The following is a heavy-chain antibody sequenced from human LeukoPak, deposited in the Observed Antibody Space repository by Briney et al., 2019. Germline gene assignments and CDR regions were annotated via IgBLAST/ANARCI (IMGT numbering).Heavy chain of an antibody. Sequence: GGSLRLSCAASGFTFSDYSMNWVRQAPGKGLEWVASISGNSNYIYYVDSVKGRFTISRDNAKNSLDLQMNGLRAEDTAVYYCARDYNIKWDEERLFDYWGQGTLVTVSS. V-gene: IGHV3-21*01. D-gene: IGHD1-26*01. CDR1: GFTFSDYS. J-gene: IGHJ4*02. CDR3: ARDYNIKWDEERLFDY. CDR2: ISGNSNYI.